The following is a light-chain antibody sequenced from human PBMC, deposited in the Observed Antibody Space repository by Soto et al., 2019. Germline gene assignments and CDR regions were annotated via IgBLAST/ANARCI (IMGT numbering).Light chain of an antibody. Sequence: VVLTQSPATLSLSPGERATLSCRANQPVSANYLAWYQQKPGQAPRLLTYGASSRATGIPDRFSGSGSGTDFTLTISRLEPEDFEVFYCHQYGSSPFTFGPGTKVDIK. CDR1: QPVSANY. CDR3: HQYGSSPFT. V-gene: IGKV3-20*01. J-gene: IGKJ3*01. CDR2: GAS.